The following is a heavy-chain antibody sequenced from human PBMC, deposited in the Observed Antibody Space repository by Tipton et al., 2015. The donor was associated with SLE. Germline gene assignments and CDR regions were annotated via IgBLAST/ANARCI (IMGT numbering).Heavy chain of an antibody. CDR2: ISSDGSNK. Sequence: SLRLSCAASGFTFSSYAMHWVRQAPGKGLEWVAVISSDGSNKYYADSVKGRFTISRDNAKNSLYLQMNSLRAEDTAVYYCARASDMGFDYWGQGTLVTVSA. D-gene: IGHD2-15*01. CDR3: ARASDMGFDY. J-gene: IGHJ4*02. V-gene: IGHV3-30-3*01. CDR1: GFTFSSYA.